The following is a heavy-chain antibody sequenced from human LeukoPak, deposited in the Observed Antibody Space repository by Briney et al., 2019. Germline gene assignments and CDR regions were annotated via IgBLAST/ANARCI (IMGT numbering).Heavy chain of an antibody. CDR1: GVTFSDYA. J-gene: IGHJ4*02. D-gene: IGHD1-26*01. CDR3: ARARNGTLKY. Sequence: GGSLRLSCTASGVTFSDYAFHWVRQAPGKGLDWVAVISYDGSNKYYPDSVRGRFTISRDNSKSTLYLQMNSLRAEDTAVYYCARARNGTLKYWGQGTLVTVSS. V-gene: IGHV3-30*04. CDR2: ISYDGSNK.